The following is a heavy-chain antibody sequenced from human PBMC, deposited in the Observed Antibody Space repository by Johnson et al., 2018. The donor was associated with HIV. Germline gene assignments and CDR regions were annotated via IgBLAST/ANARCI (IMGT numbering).Heavy chain of an antibody. J-gene: IGHJ3*02. CDR3: ARVTHIQLWANDAFDI. D-gene: IGHD5-18*01. CDR1: GFTFSSYG. Sequence: QVQLVESGGGVVQPGRSLRLSCAASGFTFSSYGMHWVRQAPVKGLEWVAVIWYDGSNKYYADSVKGRFTISRDNSKNTLYLQMNSLRAEDTAVYYCARVTHIQLWANDAFDIWGQGTLVTVSS. V-gene: IGHV3-33*01. CDR2: IWYDGSNK.